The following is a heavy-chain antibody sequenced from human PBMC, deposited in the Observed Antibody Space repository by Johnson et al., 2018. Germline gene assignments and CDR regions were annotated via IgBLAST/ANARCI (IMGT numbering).Heavy chain of an antibody. J-gene: IGHJ6*03. D-gene: IGHD3-22*01. Sequence: VQLVESGGGVVQPGRSLGLSCAASGFTFSNYAMTWVRQAPGKGLEWVSAISGRGSSTYYADSVKGRFTISRENSKKPLYLQMNSLRAEDTAVYYFAKGGLGSMIVVVLYAYYYMDVWGKGTTVTVSS. CDR3: AKGGLGSMIVVVLYAYYYMDV. CDR2: ISGRGSST. CDR1: GFTFSNYA. V-gene: IGHV3-23*04.